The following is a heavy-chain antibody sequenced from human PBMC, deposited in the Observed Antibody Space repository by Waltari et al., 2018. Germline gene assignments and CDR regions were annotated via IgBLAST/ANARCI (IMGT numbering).Heavy chain of an antibody. V-gene: IGHV1-2*06. D-gene: IGHD3-10*01. CDR2: INPNSGGT. CDR1: GYTFTGYY. Sequence: QVQLVQSGAEVKKPGASVKVSCKASGYTFTGYYMHWVRQAPGQGLEWMGRINPNSGGTNYAPKFQGRVTMTRNTSISTAYMELSRLRSDDTAVYYCARLKWEVRGADGCWGQGTLVTVSS. J-gene: IGHJ4*02. CDR3: ARLKWEVRGADGC.